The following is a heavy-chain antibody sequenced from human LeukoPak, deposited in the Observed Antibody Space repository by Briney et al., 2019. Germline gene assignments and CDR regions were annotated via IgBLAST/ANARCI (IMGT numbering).Heavy chain of an antibody. CDR1: GYTCTNYG. CDR3: ARDGDCTTTSCYSLYDYYGMDV. V-gene: IGHV1-18*04. D-gene: IGHD2-2*01. CDR2: ISVYNGNT. J-gene: IGHJ6*04. Sequence: ASVKVSCKASGYTCTNYGISWVRQAPGQGLEWMGWISVYNGNTNYAQKLQGRVTMTTDTSTSTAYMELRSLRSDDTAVYYCARDGDCTTTSCYSLYDYYGMDVWGKGTTVTVSS.